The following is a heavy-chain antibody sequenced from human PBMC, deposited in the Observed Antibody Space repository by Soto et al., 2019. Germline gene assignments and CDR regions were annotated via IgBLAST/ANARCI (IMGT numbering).Heavy chain of an antibody. CDR2: INAGNGNT. V-gene: IGHV1-3*01. D-gene: IGHD6-13*01. CDR1: GYTFTSYA. CDR3: ARDYTGSWYQKAWFDP. J-gene: IGHJ5*02. Sequence: GASVKVSCKASGYTFTSYAMHWVRQAPGQRLEWMGWINAGNGNTKYSQKFQGRVTITRDTSASTAYMELSSLRSEDTAVYYCARDYTGSWYQKAWFDPWGQGXLVTVYS.